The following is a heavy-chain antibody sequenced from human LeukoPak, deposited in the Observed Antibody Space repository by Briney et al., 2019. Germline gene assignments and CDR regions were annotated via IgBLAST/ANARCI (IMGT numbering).Heavy chain of an antibody. V-gene: IGHV4-34*01. D-gene: IGHD3-22*01. CDR3: ARARRYYDQDAFDI. Sequence: PSETLSLTCAVYGVSFSGYYWSWIRQPPGKGLEWIGEINHSGSTNYNPSLKSRVTISVDTSKNQFSLKLSSVTAADTAVYYCARARRYYDQDAFDIWGQGTMVTVSS. J-gene: IGHJ3*02. CDR2: INHSGST. CDR1: GVSFSGYY.